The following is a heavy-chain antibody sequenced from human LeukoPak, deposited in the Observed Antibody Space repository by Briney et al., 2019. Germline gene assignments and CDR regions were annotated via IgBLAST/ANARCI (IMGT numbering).Heavy chain of an antibody. CDR3: AIIGCNRGVCAFDV. D-gene: IGHD1-20*01. J-gene: IGHJ3*01. CDR1: GFTFSSYS. Sequence: GGSLRLSCAASGFTFSSYSMNWVRQAPGEGLERVSYISSSSSTIYYADSVKGRFTISKDNAKNSLYLQMNRLRAENTAVYYCAIIGCNRGVCAFDVWGQGTMVTVSS. CDR2: ISSSSSTI. V-gene: IGHV3-48*01.